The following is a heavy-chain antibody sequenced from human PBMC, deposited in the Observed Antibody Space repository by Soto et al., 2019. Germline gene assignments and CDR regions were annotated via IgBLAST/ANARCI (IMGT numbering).Heavy chain of an antibody. CDR2: ISGSGGST. D-gene: IGHD3-10*01. CDR3: AKGLGNVYNYGSGSFHFDY. Sequence: EVQLLESGGGLVQPGGSLRLSCAASGFTFSSYAMSWVRQAPGKGLEWVSAISGSGGSTYYADSVKGRFTISRDNSKNTLYLQMNSLRAEDTAVYYCAKGLGNVYNYGSGSFHFDYWGQGTLVTVSS. J-gene: IGHJ4*02. V-gene: IGHV3-23*01. CDR1: GFTFSSYA.